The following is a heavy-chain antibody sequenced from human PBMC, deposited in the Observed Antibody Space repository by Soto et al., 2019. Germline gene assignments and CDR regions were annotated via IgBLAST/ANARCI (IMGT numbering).Heavy chain of an antibody. CDR2: ISYDGSNK. J-gene: IGHJ6*02. CDR3: AKDGERGGYSPWYYYYGMDV. D-gene: IGHD5-18*01. V-gene: IGHV3-30*18. CDR1: GFTFSSYG. Sequence: GGSLRLSCAASGFTFSSYGMHWVRQAPGKGLEWVAVISYDGSNKYYADSVKGRFTISRDNSKNTLYLQMNSLRAEDTAVYYCAKDGERGGYSPWYYYYGMDVWGQGTTVTVSS.